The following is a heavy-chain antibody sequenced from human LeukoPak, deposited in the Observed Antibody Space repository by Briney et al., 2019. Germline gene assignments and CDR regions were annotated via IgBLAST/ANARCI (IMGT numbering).Heavy chain of an antibody. CDR3: AKTGYCSGGSCPYFDY. CDR2: ISYDGSNK. V-gene: IGHV3-30*18. CDR1: GLTFSSYG. J-gene: IGHJ4*02. D-gene: IGHD2-15*01. Sequence: GSLRLSCAASGLTFSSYGMHWVRQAPGKGLEWVAVISYDGSNKYYADSVKGRFTISRDNSKNTLYLQMNSLRAEDTAVYYCAKTGYCSGGSCPYFDYWGQGTLVTVSS.